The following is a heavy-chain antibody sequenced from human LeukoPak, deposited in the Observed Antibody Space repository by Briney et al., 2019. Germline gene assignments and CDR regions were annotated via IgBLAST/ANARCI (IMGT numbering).Heavy chain of an antibody. D-gene: IGHD3-22*01. V-gene: IGHV3-9*01. CDR3: AKEGDSRGSDAFDI. J-gene: IGHJ3*02. CDR1: GFTFDDYA. CDR2: ISWNSGSI. Sequence: GGSLRLSRAASGFTFDDYAMHWVRQAPGKGLEWVSGISWNSGSIGYADSVKGRFTISRDNAKNSLYLQMNSLRAEDTALYYCAKEGDSRGSDAFDIWGQGTMVTVSS.